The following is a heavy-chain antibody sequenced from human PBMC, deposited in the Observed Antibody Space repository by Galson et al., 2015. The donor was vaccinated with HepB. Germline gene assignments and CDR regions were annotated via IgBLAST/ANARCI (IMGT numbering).Heavy chain of an antibody. CDR3: AKDSGRSHPWGDFDM. J-gene: IGHJ3*02. CDR1: RFTFRSYG. V-gene: IGHV3-23*01. CDR2: ISASGGSP. D-gene: IGHD2-15*01. Sequence: SLRLSCAASRFTFRSYGMSWVRQAPGKGLEWASAISASGGSPYYADSVKGRFTISRDNFKNTLYLQMNSLRAEDTAIYYCAKDSGRSHPWGDFDMWGQGTMVIVSS.